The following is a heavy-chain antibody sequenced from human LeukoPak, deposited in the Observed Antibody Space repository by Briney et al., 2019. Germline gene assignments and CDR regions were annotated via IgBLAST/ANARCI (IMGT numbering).Heavy chain of an antibody. V-gene: IGHV4-34*01. CDR3: ARGPWDIVVVVAATGWFDP. CDR2: INHSGST. D-gene: IGHD2-15*01. Sequence: SETLSLTCAVYGGSFSGHYWSWIRQPPGKGLEWIGEINHSGSTNYNPSLKSRVTISVDTSKNQFSLKLSSVTAADTAVYYCARGPWDIVVVVAATGWFDPWGQGTLVTVSS. CDR1: GGSFSGHY. J-gene: IGHJ5*02.